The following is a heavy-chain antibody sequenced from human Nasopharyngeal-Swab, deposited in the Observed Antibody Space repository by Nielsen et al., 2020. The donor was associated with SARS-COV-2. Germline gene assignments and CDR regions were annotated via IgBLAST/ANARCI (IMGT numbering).Heavy chain of an antibody. Sequence: SETLSLTCTVSGGSISSGGYYWNWIRQHPGEGLEWIGYIYYSGSTYYNPSLKSRVTISVDTSKNQFTLKLSSVTAADTAVYYCLGNFDYWGQGTLVTVSS. J-gene: IGHJ4*02. CDR3: LGNFDY. CDR1: GGSISSGGYY. CDR2: IYYSGST. V-gene: IGHV4-31*03.